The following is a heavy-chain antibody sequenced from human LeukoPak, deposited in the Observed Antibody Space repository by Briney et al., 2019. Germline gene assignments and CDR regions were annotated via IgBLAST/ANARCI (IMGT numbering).Heavy chain of an antibody. V-gene: IGHV4-34*01. CDR1: GGSFSGYY. CDR3: ARRSTRWLRLPSYY. D-gene: IGHD5-24*01. CDR2: INHSGST. J-gene: IGHJ4*02. Sequence: PSETLSLTCAVYGGSFSGYYWSWIRQPPGKGLEWIGEINHSGSTNYNPSLKSRVTISVDTSKNQFSLKLSSVTAADTAVYYCARRSTRWLRLPSYYWGQGTLVTVSS.